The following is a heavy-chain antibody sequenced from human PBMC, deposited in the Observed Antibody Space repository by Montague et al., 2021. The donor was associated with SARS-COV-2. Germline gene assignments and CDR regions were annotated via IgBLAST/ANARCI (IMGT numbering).Heavy chain of an antibody. Sequence: SESLSLTYTVSGVSIRGYTYFWGWIRQPPGKGLEWIASVYYSGSTYYNPSLKSRVTISVDTSKNQFSLKLSSVTAADTAVYYCARKEMKYSSIWSTGGNWFDPWGQGTLVTVSS. J-gene: IGHJ5*02. V-gene: IGHV4-39*01. CDR2: VYYSGST. CDR1: GVSIRGYTYF. CDR3: ARKEMKYSSIWSTGGNWFDP. D-gene: IGHD6-13*01.